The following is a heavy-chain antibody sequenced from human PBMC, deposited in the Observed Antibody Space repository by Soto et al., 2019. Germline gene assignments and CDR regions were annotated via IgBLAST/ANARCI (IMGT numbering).Heavy chain of an antibody. V-gene: IGHV4-59*01. CDR3: ASGSEGSYYFDD. CDR2: MYYSGGP. J-gene: IGHJ4*02. Sequence: ATLSLTCPVSGGSISSYYWTWLRQPPGKGLEWIGYMYYSGGPNYNPSLKSRLTISVDTSKNQFSLKLSSVTAADTAVYYCASGSEGSYYFDDWGQGTLGTAPQ. D-gene: IGHD1-26*01. CDR1: GGSISSYY.